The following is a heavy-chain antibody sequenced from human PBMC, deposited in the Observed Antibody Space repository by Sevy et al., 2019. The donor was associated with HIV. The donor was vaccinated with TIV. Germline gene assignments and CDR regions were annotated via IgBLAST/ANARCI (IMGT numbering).Heavy chain of an antibody. CDR3: ARVVAYCTGGSCFPGYYYGMDV. Sequence: GGSLRLSCAASGFTFSSYNMNWVRQAPGKGLEWVSSIGSSSSYIYYTDSVKGRFTVPRDNAKNSLYLQMNSLRAEDMAVYYCARVVAYCTGGSCFPGYYYGMDVWGQGTTVTVSS. J-gene: IGHJ6*02. D-gene: IGHD2-15*01. CDR1: GFTFSSYN. V-gene: IGHV3-21*01. CDR2: IGSSSSYI.